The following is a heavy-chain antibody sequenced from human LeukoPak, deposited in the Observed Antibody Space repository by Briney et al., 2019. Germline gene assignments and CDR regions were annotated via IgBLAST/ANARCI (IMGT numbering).Heavy chain of an antibody. V-gene: IGHV7-4-1*02. D-gene: IGHD5-12*01. Sequence: ASVKVSCKASGYTFTNYSMNWVRQAPGQGLEWMGWINTNTGNPTYAQGFTGRFVFSLDTSVSTAYLQISSLMAEDTAVYYCARGRRYTGYSAYDYWGQGTVVTVSS. CDR3: ARGRRYTGYSAYDY. J-gene: IGHJ4*02. CDR2: INTNTGNP. CDR1: GYTFTNYS.